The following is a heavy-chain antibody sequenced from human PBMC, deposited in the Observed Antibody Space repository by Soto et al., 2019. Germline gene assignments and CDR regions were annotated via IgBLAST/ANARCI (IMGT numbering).Heavy chain of an antibody. V-gene: IGHV1-24*01. J-gene: IGHJ4*02. CDR2: FDPEDAET. CDR1: RYTVTELS. D-gene: IGHD1-26*01. CDR3: ATGVGATLHFDY. Sequence: GASVKVSCKVSRYTVTELSMHWGRQAPGKGLEWMGGFDPEDAETIYAQKFQGRVTMTEDTSTDTAYMELSSLRSEDTAVYYCATGVGATLHFDYWGQGTLVTVSS.